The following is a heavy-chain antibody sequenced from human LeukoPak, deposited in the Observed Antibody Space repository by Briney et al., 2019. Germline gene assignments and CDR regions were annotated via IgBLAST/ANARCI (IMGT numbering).Heavy chain of an antibody. CDR1: GLTFSSYG. Sequence: PVGSLRLSCAASGLTFSSYGMHWVRQAPGKGLEWVTFIRYDGEKQHYVDSVKGRFTISRDNSKDTLYLQMNDVRPEDTAVYYCTSTVLGRADWLDPWGLGTPVTVSS. J-gene: IGHJ5*02. V-gene: IGHV3-30*02. D-gene: IGHD7-27*01. CDR3: TSTVLGRADWLDP. CDR2: IRYDGEKQ.